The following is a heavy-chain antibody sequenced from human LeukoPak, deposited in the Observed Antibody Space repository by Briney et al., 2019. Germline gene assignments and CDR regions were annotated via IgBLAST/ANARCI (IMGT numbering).Heavy chain of an antibody. J-gene: IGHJ4*02. Sequence: SETLSLTCTVSGGSISSSSYYWGWIRQPPGKGLEWIGSIYYSGSTYYNPSLKSRVTISVDTSKNQFSLKLSSVTAADTAVYYCARHFFPSDSGSFRTPFDYWGRGALVTVSS. CDR1: GGSISSSSYY. D-gene: IGHD3-10*01. CDR2: IYYSGST. V-gene: IGHV4-39*01. CDR3: ARHFFPSDSGSFRTPFDY.